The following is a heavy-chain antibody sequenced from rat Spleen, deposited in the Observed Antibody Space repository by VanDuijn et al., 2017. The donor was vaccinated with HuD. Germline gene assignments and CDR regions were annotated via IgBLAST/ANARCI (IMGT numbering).Heavy chain of an antibody. D-gene: IGHD4-1*01. J-gene: IGHJ2*01. CDR1: DHSVTSSYK. CDR2: INSAGTT. V-gene: IGHV3-3*01. CDR3: ARWVIYNTPFDY. Sequence: EVQLQESGPGLVKPSQSLSLTCSVTDHSVTSSYKWNWIRRFPQNKLEWMGYINSAGTTNYNPSLKSRISISRDTSKNQFFLQVNSVTTEDTATYYCARWVIYNTPFDYWGRGVMVTVSS.